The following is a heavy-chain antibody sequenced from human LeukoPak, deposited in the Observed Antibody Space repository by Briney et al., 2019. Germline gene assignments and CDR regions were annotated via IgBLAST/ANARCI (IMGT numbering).Heavy chain of an antibody. CDR3: ARGQKGTFTIFGVVIMMPLDY. J-gene: IGHJ4*02. V-gene: IGHV3-21*01. D-gene: IGHD3-3*01. CDR2: ISSSSGYI. Sequence: GGSLRLSCAASGFTFSSYSLNWVRQAPGKGLEWVSSISSSSGYIYYADSVKGRFTISRDNAKNSLYLQMNSLRAEDTALYYCARGQKGTFTIFGVVIMMPLDYWGQGILVTVSS. CDR1: GFTFSSYS.